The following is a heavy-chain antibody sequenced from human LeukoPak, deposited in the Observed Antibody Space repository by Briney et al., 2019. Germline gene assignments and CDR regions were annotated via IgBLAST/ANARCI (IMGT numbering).Heavy chain of an antibody. CDR2: IYYSGTT. CDR3: ARHGGYSSPYLH. Sequence: SQTLSLTCAVSGGSISNYYWSWIRQAPGKGLECMWDIYYSGTTNYNPSLKSRVTISVDTSKNQFSLWLSSLTAADTAVYYCARHGGYSSPYLHWGQGTLVTVSS. D-gene: IGHD6-13*01. V-gene: IGHV4-59*08. CDR1: GGSISNYY. J-gene: IGHJ1*01.